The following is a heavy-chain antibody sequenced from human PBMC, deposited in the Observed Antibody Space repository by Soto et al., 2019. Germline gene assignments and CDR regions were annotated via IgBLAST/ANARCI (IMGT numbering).Heavy chain of an antibody. Sequence: GGSLRLSCAVSGFSFSNYWMSWLRQTQGKGLEWLANIRNDGSEKFYVDSVKGRFTISRDDSKNTVYLQMNSLKIDDTAVYYCTSRRDWTAVDPLDYWGLGTLVTVSS. CDR2: IRNDGSEK. D-gene: IGHD5-18*01. J-gene: IGHJ4*02. V-gene: IGHV3-7*03. CDR1: GFSFSNYW. CDR3: TSRRDWTAVDPLDY.